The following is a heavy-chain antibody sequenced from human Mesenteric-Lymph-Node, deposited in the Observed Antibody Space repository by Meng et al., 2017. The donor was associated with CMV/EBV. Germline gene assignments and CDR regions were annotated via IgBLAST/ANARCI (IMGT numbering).Heavy chain of an antibody. D-gene: IGHD5-12*01. CDR1: GFTVSSNY. CDR2: IYSGGST. J-gene: IGHJ4*02. CDR3: ARAVDSGYDLSGFDY. V-gene: IGHV3-66*02. Sequence: GGSLRLSCAASGFTVSSNYMSWVRQAPGKGLEWVSVIYSGGSTYYADSVKGRFTISRGNSKNTLYLQMNSLRAEDTAVYYCARAVDSGYDLSGFDYWGQGTLVTVSS.